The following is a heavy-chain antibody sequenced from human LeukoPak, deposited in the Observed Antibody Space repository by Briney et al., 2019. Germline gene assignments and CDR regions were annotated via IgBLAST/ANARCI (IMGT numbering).Heavy chain of an antibody. CDR2: MNPNSGNT. Sequence: ASVKVSCKASGYTFTSYDINWVRQATGQGLEWMGWMNPNSGNTGYAQKFQGRVTMTRNTSISTAYMELSSLRSEDTAVYYCARGQVVPAAIYYYYYYGMDVWGQGTTVTVSS. J-gene: IGHJ6*02. CDR1: GYTFTSYD. V-gene: IGHV1-8*01. D-gene: IGHD2-2*02. CDR3: ARGQVVPAAIYYYYYYGMDV.